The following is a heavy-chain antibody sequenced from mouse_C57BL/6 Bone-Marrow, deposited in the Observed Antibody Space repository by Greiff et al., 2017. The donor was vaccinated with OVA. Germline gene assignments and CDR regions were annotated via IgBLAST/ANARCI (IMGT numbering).Heavy chain of an antibody. CDR3: ARGTGTGY. D-gene: IGHD4-1*01. J-gene: IGHJ4*01. Sequence: VQLQQPGAELVKPGASVKLSCKASGYTFTSYWMQWVKQRPGQGLEWIGEIDPSDSYTNYNQKFKGKATLTVDTSSSTAYMQLSSLTSEDSAVYYCARGTGTGYWGQGTSVTVSS. V-gene: IGHV1-50*01. CDR1: GYTFTSYW. CDR2: IDPSDSYT.